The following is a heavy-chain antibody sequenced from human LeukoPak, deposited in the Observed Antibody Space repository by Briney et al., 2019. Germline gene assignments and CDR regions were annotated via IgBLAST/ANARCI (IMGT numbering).Heavy chain of an antibody. CDR3: ARVKASYYYGSGINWKWFDP. D-gene: IGHD3-10*01. CDR1: GGSISSGDHY. J-gene: IGHJ5*02. V-gene: IGHV4-39*07. CDR2: IYHSGST. Sequence: SQTLSLTCTVSGGSISSGDHYWSWIRQPPGKGLEWIGSIYHSGSTYYNPSLKSRVTISVDTSKNQFSLKLSSVTAADTAVYYCARVKASYYYGSGINWKWFDPWGQGTLVTVSS.